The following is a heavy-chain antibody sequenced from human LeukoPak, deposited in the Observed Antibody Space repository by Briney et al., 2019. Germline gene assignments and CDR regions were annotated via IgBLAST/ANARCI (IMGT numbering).Heavy chain of an antibody. J-gene: IGHJ5*02. CDR1: GFTFSSYW. V-gene: IGHV3-7*01. CDR2: IKQDGSEK. CDR3: ARDTAYQLPTRFDP. D-gene: IGHD2-2*01. Sequence: PGGSLRLSXAASGFTFSSYWMSWVRQAPGKGLEWVANIKQDGSEKYYVDSVKGRFTISRDNAKNSLYLQMNSLRAKDTAVYYCARDTAYQLPTRFDPWGQGTLVTVSS.